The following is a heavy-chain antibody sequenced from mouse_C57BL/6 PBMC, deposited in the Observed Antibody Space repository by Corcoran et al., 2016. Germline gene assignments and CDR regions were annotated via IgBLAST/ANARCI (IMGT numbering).Heavy chain of an antibody. CDR2: INPNNGGT. CDR3: ARESSSGYNY. V-gene: IGHV1-26*01. D-gene: IGHD3-2*02. J-gene: IGHJ2*01. CDR1: GYTFTDYY. Sequence: EVQLQQSGPELVKPGASVKISCKASGYTFTDYYMNWVKQSHGKSLEWIGDINPNNGGTSYNQKFKGKATLTVDKSSSTAYMELRSLTSEDSAVYYCARESSSGYNYWGQGTTLTVSS.